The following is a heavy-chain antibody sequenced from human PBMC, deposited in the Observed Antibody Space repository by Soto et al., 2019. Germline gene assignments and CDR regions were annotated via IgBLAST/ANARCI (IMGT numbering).Heavy chain of an antibody. CDR2: IWYDGSNK. CDR3: VREQWERGRGMDV. J-gene: IGHJ6*02. Sequence: QVQLVESGGGVVQPGRSLRLSCAASGFTFSSYGMHWVRQAPGKGLEWVAVIWYDGSNKYYADSVKGRFTISRDNSKNTLYLQMNSLRAEDTAVYYCVREQWERGRGMDVWGQGTTVTVSS. D-gene: IGHD1-26*01. CDR1: GFTFSSYG. V-gene: IGHV3-33*01.